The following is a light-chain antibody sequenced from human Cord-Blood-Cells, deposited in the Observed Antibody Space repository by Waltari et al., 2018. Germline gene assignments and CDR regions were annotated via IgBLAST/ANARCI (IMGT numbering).Light chain of an antibody. CDR3: QVWDSSSDHYV. CDR2: DDS. Sequence: SYVLTQPPSVSGAPGKTARITRGGNTIGSKSVHWYQQKPGQAPVLDVYDDSDRHSGIPERFSGSNSGNTAALTISRVEAGDEADYYCQVWDSSSDHYVFGTGTKVTVL. V-gene: IGLV3-21*03. J-gene: IGLJ1*01. CDR1: TIGSKS.